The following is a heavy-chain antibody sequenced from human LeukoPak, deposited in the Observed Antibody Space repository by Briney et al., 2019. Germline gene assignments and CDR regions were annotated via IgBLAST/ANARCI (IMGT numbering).Heavy chain of an antibody. V-gene: IGHV5-51*01. Sequence: GESLKISFKVSGYSFTSYCIGWVRQMPGKGQEWMGIIYPGDSGPTYSPSFQGQVTISVDKSINTACLQWSSLQASDTAMYYCGMSGDRVPLQDDVFDVWGQGTMVTVST. J-gene: IGHJ3*01. CDR1: GYSFTSYC. CDR2: IYPGDSGP. CDR3: GMSGDRVPLQDDVFDV. D-gene: IGHD1-26*01.